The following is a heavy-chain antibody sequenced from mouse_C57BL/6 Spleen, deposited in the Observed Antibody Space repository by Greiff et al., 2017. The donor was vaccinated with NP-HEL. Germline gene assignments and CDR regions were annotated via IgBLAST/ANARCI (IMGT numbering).Heavy chain of an antibody. CDR1: GYTFTDYN. J-gene: IGHJ3*01. Sequence: EVQLQQSGPELVKPGASVKIPCKASGYTFTDYNMDWVKQSHGKSLEWIGDINPNNGGTIYNQKFTGKATLTVDKSSSTAYMELLSLSSEDTAVYYCSRAGYDLAWCAYWGQGTLVTVSA. CDR2: INPNNGGT. D-gene: IGHD2-3*01. CDR3: SRAGYDLAWCAY. V-gene: IGHV1-18*01.